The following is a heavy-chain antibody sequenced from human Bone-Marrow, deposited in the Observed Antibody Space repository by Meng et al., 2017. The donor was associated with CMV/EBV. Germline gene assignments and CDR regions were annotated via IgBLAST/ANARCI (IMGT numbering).Heavy chain of an antibody. CDR1: GYTFTGYY. Sequence: ASVKVSFKASGYTFTGYYMHWVRQAPGQGLEWMGWINPNSGGTSYAQKFQGRVTMTEDTSTDTAYMELSSLRTEDTAVDYCALISGGASSTSWYYFYGMDVWGQGTTVTVSS. V-gene: IGHV1-2*02. CDR2: INPNSGGT. CDR3: ALISGGASSTSWYYFYGMDV. D-gene: IGHD2-2*01. J-gene: IGHJ6*02.